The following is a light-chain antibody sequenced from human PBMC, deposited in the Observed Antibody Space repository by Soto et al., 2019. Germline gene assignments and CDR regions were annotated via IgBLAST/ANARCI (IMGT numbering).Light chain of an antibody. CDR3: QQYHTWPPIT. V-gene: IGKV3-11*01. Sequence: EIVLTQSPATLSLSPGERATLSCRASQSVSSYLAWYQQKPGQAPRLLIYGASSRATGIPDRFSGSGSGTDFTLTISRLEPEDVGIYSCQQYHTWPPITFGQGTRLEIK. CDR1: QSVSSY. J-gene: IGKJ5*01. CDR2: GAS.